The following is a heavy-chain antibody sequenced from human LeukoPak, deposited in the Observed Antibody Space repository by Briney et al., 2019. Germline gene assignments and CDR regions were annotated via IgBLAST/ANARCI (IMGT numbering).Heavy chain of an antibody. J-gene: IGHJ3*02. CDR2: ISGSGGST. D-gene: IGHD6-6*01. V-gene: IGHV3-23*01. CDR3: AKGRRYNSSSDVFDI. Sequence: GGSLRLSCAASGFTFSSYAMSWVRQAPGKGLEWVSAISGSGGSTFYADSVKGRFTISRDNSRNTLYVQMNSLSAEDTAVYYCAKGRRYNSSSDVFDIWGQGTMVTVSS. CDR1: GFTFSSYA.